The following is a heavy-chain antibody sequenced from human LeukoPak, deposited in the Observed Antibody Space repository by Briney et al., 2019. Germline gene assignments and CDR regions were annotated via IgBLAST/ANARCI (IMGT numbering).Heavy chain of an antibody. CDR2: INPNSGGT. V-gene: IGHV1-2*02. J-gene: IGHJ3*02. D-gene: IGHD2-15*01. Sequence: ASVKVSGKASGYTFTGYYMHWVRQAPGQGLEWMGWINPNSGGTNYAQKFQGRVTMARDTSISTAYMELSRLRSDDTALYYCARDRGYCSGGSCLNAFDIWGQGRMVTVSS. CDR3: ARDRGYCSGGSCLNAFDI. CDR1: GYTFTGYY.